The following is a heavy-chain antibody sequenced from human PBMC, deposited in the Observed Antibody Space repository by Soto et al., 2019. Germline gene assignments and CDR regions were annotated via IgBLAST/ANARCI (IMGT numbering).Heavy chain of an antibody. J-gene: IGHJ6*02. CDR1: GYTFTGYY. V-gene: IGHV1-2*02. CDR3: ARELIGIVEGYGMDV. D-gene: IGHD1-26*01. Sequence: ASVKVSCKASGYTFTGYYMHWVRQAPGQGLEWMGWINPNSGGTNYAQKFQGRVTMTTDTSTSTAYMELRSLRSDDTAVYYCARELIGIVEGYGMDVWGQGTTVTVSS. CDR2: INPNSGGT.